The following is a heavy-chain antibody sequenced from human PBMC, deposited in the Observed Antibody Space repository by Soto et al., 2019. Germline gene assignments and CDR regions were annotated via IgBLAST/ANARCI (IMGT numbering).Heavy chain of an antibody. CDR2: IYYSGST. CDR1: GGSISSYY. D-gene: IGHD3-22*01. J-gene: IGHJ6*02. V-gene: IGHV4-59*01. CDR3: ARGDSSGYYGYYYYGMDV. Sequence: SETLSLTCTVPGGSISSYYWSWIRQPPGKGLEWIGYIYYSGSTNYNPSLKSRVTISVDTSKNQFSLKLSSVTAADTAVYYCARGDSSGYYGYYYYGMDVWGQGTTVTVSS.